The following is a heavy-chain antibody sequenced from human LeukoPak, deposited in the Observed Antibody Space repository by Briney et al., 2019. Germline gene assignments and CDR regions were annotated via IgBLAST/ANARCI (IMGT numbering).Heavy chain of an antibody. D-gene: IGHD3-3*01. CDR1: GFTFDDFG. CDR2: INHKGDRT. V-gene: IGHV3-20*04. CDR3: ARGGSDFWSGYYPIDY. J-gene: IGHJ4*02. Sequence: PGGSLRLSCAASGFTFDDFGMTWVRLAPRKGLEWVSDINHKGDRTGYADSVKGRFTISRDSAKNALHLQMNSLRAEDTALYYCARGGSDFWSGYYPIDYWGQGTLVTVSS.